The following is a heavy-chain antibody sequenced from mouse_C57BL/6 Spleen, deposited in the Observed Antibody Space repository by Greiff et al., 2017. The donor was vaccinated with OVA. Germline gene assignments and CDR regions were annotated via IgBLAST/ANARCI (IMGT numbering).Heavy chain of an antibody. CDR3: ARFTTVAYYFDY. CDR2: INPNNGGT. V-gene: IGHV1-26*01. CDR1: GYTFTDYY. D-gene: IGHD1-1*01. Sequence: EVQLQQSGPELVKPGASVKISCKASGYTFTDYYMNWVKQSHGKSLEWIGDINPNNGGTSYNQKFKGKATLTVDKSSSTAYMELRSLTSEDSAVYYCARFTTVAYYFDYWGQGTTLTVSS. J-gene: IGHJ2*01.